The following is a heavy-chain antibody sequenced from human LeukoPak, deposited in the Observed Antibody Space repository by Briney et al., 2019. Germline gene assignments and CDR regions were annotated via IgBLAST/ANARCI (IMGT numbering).Heavy chain of an antibody. CDR3: ARGAFGGIRDGMDV. Sequence: SQTLSLSCAISGDSVSSNSAIWNWIRQSPPRGLEWLGRAYYRSKWYIEYAASVQSRITINPDTSKNQFSLQLNSVTPEDTAVYYCARGAFGGIRDGMDVWGQGTTVTVSS. CDR2: AYYRSKWYI. J-gene: IGHJ6*02. V-gene: IGHV6-1*01. CDR1: GDSVSSNSAI. D-gene: IGHD3-16*01.